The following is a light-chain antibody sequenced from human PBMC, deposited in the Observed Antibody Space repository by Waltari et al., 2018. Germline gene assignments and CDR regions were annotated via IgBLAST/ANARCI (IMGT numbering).Light chain of an antibody. J-gene: IGLJ2*01. V-gene: IGLV2-23*02. CDR1: SSDLGSYNL. Sequence: QSALTQPASVSGSPGQSITISCTGTSSDLGSYNLVSWYQQHPGKAPKLMIYEVSKRPAGGSNRFSGSKSGNTASLTISGLQAEDEADYYCCSYAGSSSLSVLFGGGTKLTVL. CDR2: EVS. CDR3: CSYAGSSSLSVL.